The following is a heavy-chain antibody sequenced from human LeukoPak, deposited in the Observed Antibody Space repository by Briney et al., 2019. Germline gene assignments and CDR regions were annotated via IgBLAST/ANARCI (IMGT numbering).Heavy chain of an antibody. CDR1: GFTFSNAW. CDR2: ISYDGTNK. Sequence: PGGSLRLSCAASGFTFSNAWMSWVRQAPGKGLEWVAVISYDGTNKYYADSVKGRFTISRDNSKNTLYLQMNSLRPEDTAMYYCAKDYRLLWFGELVNFWGQGTLVTVSS. CDR3: AKDYRLLWFGELVNF. J-gene: IGHJ4*02. D-gene: IGHD3-10*01. V-gene: IGHV3-30*18.